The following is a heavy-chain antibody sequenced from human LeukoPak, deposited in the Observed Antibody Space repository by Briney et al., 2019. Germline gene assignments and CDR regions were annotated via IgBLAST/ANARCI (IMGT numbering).Heavy chain of an antibody. J-gene: IGHJ4*02. CDR1: GGSISSSNW. V-gene: IGHV4-4*02. CDR2: IYHSGST. Sequence: SETLSLTCAVSGGSISSSNWWSWVRQPPGKGLEWIGEIYHSGSTYYNPSLKSRVTISVDTSKNQFSLKLSSVTAADTAVYYCARHEAAAEVYYYFDYWGQGTLVTVSS. D-gene: IGHD6-13*01. CDR3: ARHEAAAEVYYYFDY.